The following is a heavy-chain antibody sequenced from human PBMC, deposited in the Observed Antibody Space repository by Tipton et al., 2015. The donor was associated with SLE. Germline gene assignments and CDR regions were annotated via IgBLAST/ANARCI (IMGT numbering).Heavy chain of an antibody. CDR1: RGSFSGYH. V-gene: IGHV4-34*01. J-gene: IGHJ1*01. D-gene: IGHD1-14*01. CDR3: ARTTIATVEYFEH. CDR2: IGHSGST. Sequence: TLSLTCAIYRGSFSGYHWDWIRQTPEKGLEWIGYIGHSGSTNYNPSLKSRVTVSIDTSKNQISLKLKSVTAADTSVYYCARTTIATVEYFEHWGQGTLVIVSS.